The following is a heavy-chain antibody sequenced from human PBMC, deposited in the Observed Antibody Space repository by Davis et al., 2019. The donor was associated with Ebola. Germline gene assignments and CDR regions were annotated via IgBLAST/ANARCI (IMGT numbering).Heavy chain of an antibody. CDR1: GFTFSSYA. Sequence: GESLKISCVASGFTFSSYAMSWVRQAPGKGLEWVSTLGTSADTYYADSVKGRFTISRDNSKNTLYLQMNGLRVEDTAIYYCAKDTSNIWFDIWGQGTNVTVSS. J-gene: IGHJ3*02. CDR2: LGTSADT. CDR3: AKDTSNIWFDI. V-gene: IGHV3-23*01. D-gene: IGHD1-26*01.